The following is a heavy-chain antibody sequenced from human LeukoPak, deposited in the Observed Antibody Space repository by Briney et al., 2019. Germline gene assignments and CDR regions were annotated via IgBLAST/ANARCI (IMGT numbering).Heavy chain of an antibody. D-gene: IGHD6-6*01. CDR2: INPTGGST. V-gene: IGHV1-46*01. CDR1: GYTFPCYF. Sequence: GASVKVSCKASGYTFPCYFMHWVRQAPGQGLEWMGIINPTGGSTTYAQKFQGRVTMTRDTSTSTVYMELSSLRSDDTAVYYCARTAARRFDCWGQGTLVTVSS. J-gene: IGHJ4*02. CDR3: ARTAARRFDC.